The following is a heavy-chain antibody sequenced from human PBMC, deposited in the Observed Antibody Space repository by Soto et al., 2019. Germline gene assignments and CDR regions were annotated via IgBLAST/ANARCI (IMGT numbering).Heavy chain of an antibody. CDR1: GFTLSGYS. D-gene: IGHD2-15*01. CDR2: TSYDGSNE. J-gene: IGHJ4*02. Sequence: QVQLVESGGDIVQPGRSLRLSCAASGFTLSGYSMHWVRQAPGKGLEWVALTSYDGSNEKYAESVKGRFTISRDNSKNVLYLQMNSLRADDTAVYYCVRDTSIVVVTAATLGYWGQGTLVTVSS. CDR3: VRDTSIVVVTAATLGY. V-gene: IGHV3-30*01.